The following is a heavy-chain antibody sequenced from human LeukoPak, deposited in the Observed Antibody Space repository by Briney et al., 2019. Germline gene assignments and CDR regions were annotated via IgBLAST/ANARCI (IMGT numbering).Heavy chain of an antibody. V-gene: IGHV1-18*01. J-gene: IGHJ4*02. CDR3: AREGSVDTAMVSIDY. D-gene: IGHD5-18*01. Sequence: ASVKVSCKASGYTFTSYGISWVRQAPGQGLEWMGWISACNGNTNYAQKLQGRVTMTTDTSTSTAYMELRSLRSDDTAVYYCAREGSVDTAMVSIDYWGQGTLVTVSS. CDR2: ISACNGNT. CDR1: GYTFTSYG.